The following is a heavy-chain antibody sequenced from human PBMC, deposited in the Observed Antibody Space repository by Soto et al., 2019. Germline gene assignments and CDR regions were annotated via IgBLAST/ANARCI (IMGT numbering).Heavy chain of an antibody. CDR2: ISGSGGST. V-gene: IGHV3-23*01. CDR1: GFTFSSYA. CDR3: AKDGYYYDSSGYYSPYYYGMDV. Sequence: PGGSLRLSCAASGFTFSSYAMSWVRQAPGKGLEWVSAISGSGGSTYYADSVKGRFTISRDNSKNTLYLQMNSLRAEDTAVYYCAKDGYYYDSSGYYSPYYYGMDVWGQETTVTVSS. D-gene: IGHD3-22*01. J-gene: IGHJ6*02.